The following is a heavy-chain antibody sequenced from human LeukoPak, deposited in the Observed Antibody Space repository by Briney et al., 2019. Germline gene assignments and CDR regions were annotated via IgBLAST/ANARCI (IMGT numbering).Heavy chain of an antibody. J-gene: IGHJ5*02. D-gene: IGHD3-22*01. CDR1: GGSFSGYY. V-gene: IGHV4-34*01. CDR2: INHSGST. Sequence: SETLSLTCAVHGGSFSGYYWGWLRQPPGKGLEWIGEINHSGSTNYNPSLKSRVTISVDTSKNQFSVKLSSVTAADTAVYYCARGQYDSSGQYNWSDPWGQGTLVTASS. CDR3: ARGQYDSSGQYNWSDP.